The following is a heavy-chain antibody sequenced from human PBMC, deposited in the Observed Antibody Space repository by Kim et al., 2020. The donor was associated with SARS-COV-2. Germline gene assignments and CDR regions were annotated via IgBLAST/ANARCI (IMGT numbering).Heavy chain of an antibody. V-gene: IGHV3-33*06. J-gene: IGHJ4*02. CDR1: GFTFSSYA. D-gene: IGHD3-16*01. Sequence: GGSLRLSCAASGFTFSSYAMHWVRQAPGKGLEWVAVIWYDGSNKYYADSVKGRFTISRDNSKNTLYLQMNSLRAEDTAVYYCAKAEVERWGEIDYWGQGT. CDR2: IWYDGSNK. CDR3: AKAEVERWGEIDY.